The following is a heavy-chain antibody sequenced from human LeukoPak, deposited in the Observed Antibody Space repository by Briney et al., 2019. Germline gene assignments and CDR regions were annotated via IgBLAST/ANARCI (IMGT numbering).Heavy chain of an antibody. CDR1: DHSVSGGYY. CDR3: ARDSWDDYGDLRIDY. J-gene: IGHJ4*02. V-gene: IGHV4-38-2*02. CDR2: IYHTGST. Sequence: SETLSLTCTVSDHSVSGGYYGGWIRQPPGQGLEWIGSIYHTGSTYYNSSLKSRVTISVDTSKNQFSPKLSSVTAADTAVYYCARDSWDDYGDLRIDYWGQGTLVTVSS. D-gene: IGHD4-17*01.